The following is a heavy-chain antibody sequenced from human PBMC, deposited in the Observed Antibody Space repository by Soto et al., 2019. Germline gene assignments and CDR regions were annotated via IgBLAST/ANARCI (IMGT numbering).Heavy chain of an antibody. D-gene: IGHD3-22*01. CDR1: GYTFTSYG. V-gene: IGHV1-18*01. J-gene: IGHJ3*02. CDR3: ARVDKRRYYYDSSGYPDAFDI. Sequence: GASVKVSYKASGYTFTSYGISWVRQAPGQGLEWMGWISAYNGNTNYAQKLQGRVTMTTDTSTSTAYMELRSLRSDDTAVYYCARVDKRRYYYDSSGYPDAFDIWGQGTMVTVSS. CDR2: ISAYNGNT.